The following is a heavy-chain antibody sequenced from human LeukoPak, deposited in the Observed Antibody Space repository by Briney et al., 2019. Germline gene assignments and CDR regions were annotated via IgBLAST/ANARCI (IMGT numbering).Heavy chain of an antibody. CDR2: IYYSGST. J-gene: IGHJ4*02. D-gene: IGHD5-18*01. CDR3: ARVKRGYSYGRYYFDY. CDR1: GGSISSSSYY. Sequence: SETLSLTCTVSGGSISSSSYYWGWIRQPPGKGLEWIGNIYYSGSTNLNSSLKSRVTISVDTSKNQFPLKLSSVTAADTAVYYCARVKRGYSYGRYYFDYWGQGTLVTVSS. V-gene: IGHV4-39*06.